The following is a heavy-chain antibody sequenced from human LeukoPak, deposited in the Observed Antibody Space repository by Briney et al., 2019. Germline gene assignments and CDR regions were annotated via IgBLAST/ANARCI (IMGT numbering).Heavy chain of an antibody. V-gene: IGHV3-48*01. CDR3: ARAGFTFSDYFGSFFDC. CDR1: GFTFSSYS. J-gene: IGHJ5*01. D-gene: IGHD3-10*01. CDR2: ISSSSSTI. Sequence: GGSLRLSCAASGFTFSSYSMNWVRQAPGKGLEWVSYISSSSSTIYYADSVKGRFTISRDNAKNSLYLQMNSLRAEDTAVYYCARAGFTFSDYFGSFFDCWDQGTLVTVSS.